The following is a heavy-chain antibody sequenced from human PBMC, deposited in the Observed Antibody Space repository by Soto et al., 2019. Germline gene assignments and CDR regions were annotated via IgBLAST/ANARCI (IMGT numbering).Heavy chain of an antibody. CDR3: ASHPGGYGDYFFDY. D-gene: IGHD4-17*01. CDR2: ISTSSTYI. J-gene: IGHJ4*02. V-gene: IGHV3-21*01. CDR1: GFTFSSNT. Sequence: EVQLVESGGGLVKPGGSLRLSCAASGFTFSSNTMNWVRQAQGKGLEWVSSISTSSTYIYYGDSVRGRFTISRDNAKNPVYLQMSSLRVEDTAVYYWASHPGGYGDYFFDYWGQGTLVTVSS.